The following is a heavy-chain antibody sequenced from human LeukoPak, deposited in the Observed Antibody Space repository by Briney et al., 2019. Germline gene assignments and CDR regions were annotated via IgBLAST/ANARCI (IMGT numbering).Heavy chain of an antibody. Sequence: PSETLSLTCAVYGGSFSGYYWSWIRQPPGKGLEWIGEINHSGSTNYNPSLKSRVTISVDTSKNQFSLKLSSVTAADTAVYYCAGRAGGKAARPRLVDPLGQGTLVTVSS. CDR3: AGRAGGKAARPRLVDP. J-gene: IGHJ5*02. D-gene: IGHD6-6*01. CDR1: GGSFSGYY. V-gene: IGHV4-34*01. CDR2: INHSGST.